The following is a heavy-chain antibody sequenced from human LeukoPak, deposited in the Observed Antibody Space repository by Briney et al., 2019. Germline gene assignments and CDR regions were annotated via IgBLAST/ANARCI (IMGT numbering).Heavy chain of an antibody. V-gene: IGHV4-59*01. Sequence: PSETLSLTCTVSGGSISSFYWSWIRQPPGKGLEWIGYIYYSGSTNYNPALKSRVTISVDTSKNQFSLKLSSVTAADTAVYYCARGDFSGYLLDYWGQGTLVTVSS. CDR3: ARGDFSGYLLDY. D-gene: IGHD3-22*01. CDR1: GGSISSFY. J-gene: IGHJ4*02. CDR2: IYYSGST.